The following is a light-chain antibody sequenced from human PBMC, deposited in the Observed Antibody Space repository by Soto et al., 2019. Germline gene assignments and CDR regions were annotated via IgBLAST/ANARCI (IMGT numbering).Light chain of an antibody. CDR2: EVS. V-gene: IGLV2-14*01. J-gene: IGLJ1*01. CDR3: SAYTSSLTLYV. CDR1: SSDVDTYNY. Sequence: QSALTQPASVSGSPGQSITISCTGTSSDVDTYNYVSWYQQHSGKAPKLMIYEVSNRPSGVSNRFSGSKSGNTASLTISGLQAEDEADYYCSAYTSSLTLYVFGSGTQLTVL.